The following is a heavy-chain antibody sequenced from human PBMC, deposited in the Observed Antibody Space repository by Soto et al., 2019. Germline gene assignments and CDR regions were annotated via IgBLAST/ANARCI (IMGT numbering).Heavy chain of an antibody. Sequence: PGGSLRLSCAAPGFTFSSYGMHWVRQAPGKGLEWVAVIWYDGSNKYYADSVKGRLTISRDNSKNTLYLQMNSLRAEDTAVYYCAREHYGDYVGRHYYYYYGMDVWGQGTTVTVSS. CDR2: IWYDGSNK. J-gene: IGHJ6*02. D-gene: IGHD4-17*01. CDR1: GFTFSSYG. CDR3: AREHYGDYVGRHYYYYYGMDV. V-gene: IGHV3-33*01.